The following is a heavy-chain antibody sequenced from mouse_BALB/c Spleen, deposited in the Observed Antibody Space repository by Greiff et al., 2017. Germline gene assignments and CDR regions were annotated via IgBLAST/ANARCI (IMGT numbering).Heavy chain of an antibody. CDR3: SSSYGRSLYWYFDV. V-gene: IGHV3-8*02. CDR2: ISYSGST. D-gene: IGHD1-1*01. CDR1: GDSITSGY. Sequence: DVKLVESGPSLVKPSLTLSLTCSVTGDSITSGYWNWIRKFPGNKLEYMGYISYSGSTYYNPSLKSRISITRDTSKNQYYLQLNSVTTEDTATYYCSSSYGRSLYWYFDVWGAGTTVTVAS. J-gene: IGHJ1*01.